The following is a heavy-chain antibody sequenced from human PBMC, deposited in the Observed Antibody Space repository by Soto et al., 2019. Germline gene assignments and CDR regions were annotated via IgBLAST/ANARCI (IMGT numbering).Heavy chain of an antibody. CDR1: GGTFSSYA. V-gene: IGHV1-69*13. CDR3: ARATYCGGDCYSSYYYGMDV. J-gene: IGHJ6*02. D-gene: IGHD2-21*02. CDR2: IIPIFGTA. Sequence: ASVKVSCKASGGTFSSYAISWVRQAPGQGLEWMGGIIPIFGTANYAQKFQGRVTITADESTSTAYMELSSLRSEDTAVYYCARATYCGGDCYSSYYYGMDVWRQGTTVTVSS.